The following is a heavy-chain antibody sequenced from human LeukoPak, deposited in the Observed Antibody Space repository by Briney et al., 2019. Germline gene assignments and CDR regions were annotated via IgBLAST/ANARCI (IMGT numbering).Heavy chain of an antibody. V-gene: IGHV3-15*01. J-gene: IGHJ4*02. CDR3: TTYSSGPCPF. Sequence: KPGGSLRLSCAASGITFSNAWMTWVRQAPGKGLEWVGRIYRSSNGETTDYGAPVKGRFTMSRDDSTNTLYLQMNSLKTEDTAVYYCTTYSSGPCPFWGQGTLVTVSS. D-gene: IGHD6-19*01. CDR1: GITFSNAW. CDR2: IYRSSNGETT.